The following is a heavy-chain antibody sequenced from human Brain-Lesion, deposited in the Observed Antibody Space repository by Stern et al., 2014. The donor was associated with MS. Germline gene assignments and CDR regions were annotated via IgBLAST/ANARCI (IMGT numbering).Heavy chain of an antibody. CDR2: IFNSGST. J-gene: IGHJ6*02. D-gene: IGHD2-2*01. CDR3: ARGRVVPGFQYYATDV. CDR1: GGSISSGGYY. V-gene: IGHV4-61*02. Sequence: QVQLVESGPGLVKPSQTLSLSCTVSGGSISSGGYYWSWIRQPAGKGLEWIGRIFNSGSTSYNPPLQSRVTISIDKSKNQFPLRLNPMTAADTAVYYCARGRVVPGFQYYATDVWGQGTTVIVSS.